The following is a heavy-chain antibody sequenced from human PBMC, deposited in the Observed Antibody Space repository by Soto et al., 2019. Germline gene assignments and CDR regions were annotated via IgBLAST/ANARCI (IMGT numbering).Heavy chain of an antibody. J-gene: IGHJ4*02. V-gene: IGHV4-34*01. Sequence: SETLSLTCAVYGGPFSGYYWSWIRQPPGKGLEWIGEINHSGSTNYNPSLKSRVTISVDTSKNQFSLKLSSVTAADTAVYYCARGRQTWIQLWLFDYWGQGTLVTVSS. CDR1: GGPFSGYY. CDR3: ARGRQTWIQLWLFDY. CDR2: INHSGST. D-gene: IGHD5-18*01.